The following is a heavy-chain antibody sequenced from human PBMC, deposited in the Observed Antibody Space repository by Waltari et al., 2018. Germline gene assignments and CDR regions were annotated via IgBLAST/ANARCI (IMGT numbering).Heavy chain of an antibody. CDR3: ARDRKVASNDAFDI. D-gene: IGHD5-12*01. J-gene: IGHJ3*02. V-gene: IGHV1-18*01. CDR1: GYTFNSYG. Sequence: QVQLVQSGAEVKKPGASVKVSCKASGYTFNSYGPSWVRQAPGQGLEWMGWISPFNGQTNYAQKCQGRVTMTTATSATTAYMELRSLRSDDTAVYYCARDRKVASNDAFDIWGQGTSVTVAS. CDR2: ISPFNGQT.